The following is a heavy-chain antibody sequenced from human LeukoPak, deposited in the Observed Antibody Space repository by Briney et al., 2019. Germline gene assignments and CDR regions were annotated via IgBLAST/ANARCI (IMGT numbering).Heavy chain of an antibody. J-gene: IGHJ5*02. CDR2: IYHSGST. D-gene: IGHD6-13*01. Sequence: SQTLSLTCAVSGGSISSGGYSWSWIRQPPGKGLEWIGYIYHSGSTYYNPSLKSRVTISVDRSKNQFSLKLSSVTATDTAVYYCARVRSIAAADWFDPWGQGTLVTVSS. V-gene: IGHV4-30-2*01. CDR1: GGSISSGGYS. CDR3: ARVRSIAAADWFDP.